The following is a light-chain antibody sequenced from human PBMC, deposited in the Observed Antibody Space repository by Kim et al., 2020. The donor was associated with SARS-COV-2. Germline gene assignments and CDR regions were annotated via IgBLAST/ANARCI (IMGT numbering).Light chain of an antibody. Sequence: EIVMTQSQATLSLSPGEGATLSCRASQSVGTKAAWYQQKPGQAPRLLMYGASIRASGIPARFSGSGSGTEFTLTISGLQSEDFAIYYCLQYQDWPPWTFGQGTKVDIK. CDR2: GAS. V-gene: IGKV3-15*01. CDR3: LQYQDWPPWT. J-gene: IGKJ1*01. CDR1: QSVGTK.